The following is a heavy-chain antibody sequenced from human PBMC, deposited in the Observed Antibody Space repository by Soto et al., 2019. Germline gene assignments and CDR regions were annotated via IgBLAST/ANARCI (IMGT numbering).Heavy chain of an antibody. V-gene: IGHV4-31*03. CDR3: ARAPYSSSWFDY. J-gene: IGHJ5*01. CDR1: GGSISSGVYD. CDR2: IDYSGST. Sequence: QVQLQESGPGLLKPSQTLSLTCTVSGGSISSGVYDWSWIRQHPGKGLEWIGNIDYSGSTYYNPSLKSRVTISVDTSKSQFSLKLTSVTAADTAVYYCARAPYSSSWFDYWGQGTLVTVSS. D-gene: IGHD6-13*01.